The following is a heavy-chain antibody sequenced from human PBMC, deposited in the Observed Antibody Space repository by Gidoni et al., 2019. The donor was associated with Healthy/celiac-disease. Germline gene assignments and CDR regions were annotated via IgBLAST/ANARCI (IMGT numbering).Heavy chain of an antibody. CDR1: GFTFSSYA. D-gene: IGHD4-17*01. V-gene: IGHV3-23*01. Sequence: EVQLLESGGGLVQPGGSLRLSCAASGFTFSSYAMSWVRQAPGKGLEGVSAISGSGGSTYYADSVKGRFTISRDNSKNTLYLQMNSLRAEDTAVYYCAKDFISYGDHGADWGQGTLVTVSS. CDR3: AKDFISYGDHGAD. J-gene: IGHJ4*02. CDR2: ISGSGGST.